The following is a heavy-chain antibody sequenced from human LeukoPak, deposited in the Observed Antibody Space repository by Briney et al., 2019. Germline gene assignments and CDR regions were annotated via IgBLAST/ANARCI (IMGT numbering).Heavy chain of an antibody. CDR1: GFTFSTYW. CDR3: ASGQQLGY. J-gene: IGHJ4*02. V-gene: IGHV3-7*03. D-gene: IGHD6-13*01. Sequence: GRSLRLSCAASGFTFSTYWMSWVRQAPGKGLEWVANIKQDGSEKCYVDSVKGRFTISRDNAKNSLYLQMNSLRGGDTAVYYCASGQQLGYWGQGTLVTVSS. CDR2: IKQDGSEK.